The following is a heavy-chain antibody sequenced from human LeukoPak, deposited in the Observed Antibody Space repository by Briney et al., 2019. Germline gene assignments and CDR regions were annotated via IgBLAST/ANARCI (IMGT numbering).Heavy chain of an antibody. CDR2: ISGSGGST. CDR3: AKERGNGYNYNFDY. CDR1: GVIFSSYA. J-gene: IGHJ4*02. D-gene: IGHD5-24*01. Sequence: GGSLRLSCAASGVIFSSYAMSWARQAPGKGLEWVSGISGSGGSTYYADSVKGRFTISRDKSKNTLYLQMNSLRAEDTAVYYCAKERGNGYNYNFDYWGQGTLVTVSS. V-gene: IGHV3-23*01.